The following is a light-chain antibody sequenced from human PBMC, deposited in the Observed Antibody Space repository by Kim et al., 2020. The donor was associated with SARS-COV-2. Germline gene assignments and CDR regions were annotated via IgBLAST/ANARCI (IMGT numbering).Light chain of an antibody. CDR3: QQYADSPPT. J-gene: IGKJ1*01. Sequence: EIVLTQSPDTLSLSPGERATLSCRASQSISSIHLAWYQHQPGQAPRLIIYGISTRATGIPDRFSGSGSETDFTLTISRLEPEDFAVYYCQQYADSPPTFGQGTKVDIK. V-gene: IGKV3-20*01. CDR1: QSISSIH. CDR2: GIS.